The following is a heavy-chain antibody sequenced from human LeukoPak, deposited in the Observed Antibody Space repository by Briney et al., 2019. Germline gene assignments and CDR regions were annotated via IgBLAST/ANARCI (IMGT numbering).Heavy chain of an antibody. V-gene: IGHV3-23*01. J-gene: IGHJ5*02. CDR3: AKDTGLRGYNWFDP. CDR1: GFTFSSYG. D-gene: IGHD3-16*01. CDR2: ISGSGGST. Sequence: GGSLRLSCGASGFTFSSYGMSWVRQAPGKGLEWVSGISGSGGSTYYADSVKGRFTISRDNSKNTLYLQMNSLRAEDTAVYYCAKDTGLRGYNWFDPWGQGTLVTVSS.